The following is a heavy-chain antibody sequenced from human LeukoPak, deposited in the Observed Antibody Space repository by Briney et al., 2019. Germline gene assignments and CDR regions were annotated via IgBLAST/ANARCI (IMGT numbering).Heavy chain of an antibody. V-gene: IGHV1-18*01. J-gene: IGHJ6*03. CDR1: GYTFTSYD. CDR2: ISAYNGNT. CDR3: ARVDSDVLLWFGELNDYYYMDV. D-gene: IGHD3-10*01. Sequence: GASVKVSCKASGYTFTSYDINWVRQATGQGLEWMGWISAYNGNTNYAQKLQGRVTMTTDTSTSTAYMELRSLRSDDTAVYYCARVDSDVLLWFGELNDYYYMDVWGKGTTVTISS.